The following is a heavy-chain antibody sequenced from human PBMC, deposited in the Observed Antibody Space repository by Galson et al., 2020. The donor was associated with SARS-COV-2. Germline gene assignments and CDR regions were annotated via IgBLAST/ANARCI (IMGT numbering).Heavy chain of an antibody. J-gene: IGHJ4*02. V-gene: IGHV3-48*03. CDR1: GFTFSSYE. CDR3: ARGPLSPFDY. Sequence: GESLKISCAASGFTFSSYEMNWVRQAPGKGLAWVSYISYGSSIFYADSVKGRFTISRDNAKNSLYLQMNSLRDDDTAIYYCARGPLSPFDYWGQGILVTVSS. CDR2: ISYGSSI.